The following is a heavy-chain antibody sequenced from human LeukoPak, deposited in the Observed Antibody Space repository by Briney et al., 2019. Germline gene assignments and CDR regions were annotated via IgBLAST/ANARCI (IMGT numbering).Heavy chain of an antibody. CDR1: GFTFSGYA. V-gene: IGHV3-23*01. D-gene: IGHD5-18*01. CDR2: ISGSGGST. Sequence: GGSLRLSCAASGFTFSGYAMSWVRQAPGKGLEWVSAISGSGGSTYYADAVKGRFTVSRDNSKKTLYLQMSGLGVEDTAVYYCAKLTGSGYSYGYFDYWGQGTLVTVSS. J-gene: IGHJ4*02. CDR3: AKLTGSGYSYGYFDY.